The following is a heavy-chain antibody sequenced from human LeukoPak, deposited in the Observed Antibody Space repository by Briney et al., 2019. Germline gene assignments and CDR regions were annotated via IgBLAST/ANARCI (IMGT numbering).Heavy chain of an antibody. Sequence: TSETLSLTCTVSSGSINNYYWSWIRQPPGKRLEWIGFVNYSGSTNYKSSLKSRATISVDTSKNQFSLKLSSVTAADTAVYYCARVASRTTVVIPYAFDIWGQGTMVTVSS. CDR3: ARVASRTTVVIPYAFDI. D-gene: IGHD4-23*01. J-gene: IGHJ3*02. CDR2: VNYSGST. V-gene: IGHV4-59*01. CDR1: SGSINNYY.